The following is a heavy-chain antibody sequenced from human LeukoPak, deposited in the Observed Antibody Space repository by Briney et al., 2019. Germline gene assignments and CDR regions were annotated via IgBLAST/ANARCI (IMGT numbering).Heavy chain of an antibody. Sequence: KSSETLSLTCAVYGGSFSGYYWSWIRQPPGKGLEWIGEINHSGSSNYNPSLKSRVTISVDTSKNQFSLKLSSVTAADTAVYYCARVSLTMIFNYWGQGTLVTVSS. CDR2: INHSGSS. D-gene: IGHD3-22*01. CDR3: ARVSLTMIFNY. CDR1: GGSFSGYY. J-gene: IGHJ4*02. V-gene: IGHV4-34*01.